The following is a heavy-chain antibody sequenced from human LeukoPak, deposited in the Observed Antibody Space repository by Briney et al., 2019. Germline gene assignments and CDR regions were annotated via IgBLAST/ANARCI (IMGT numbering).Heavy chain of an antibody. Sequence: GGSLRLSGAASGFTFNTYGMHWVRQAPGKGLEWVAVIWYDGSNKYYADSVKGRFTISRDNSKNTLHLQMNSLRAEDTAVYYCARTYYYDSSGYYNWGQGTLVTVSS. CDR3: ARTYYYDSSGYYN. V-gene: IGHV3-33*08. J-gene: IGHJ4*02. D-gene: IGHD3-22*01. CDR1: GFTFNTYG. CDR2: IWYDGSNK.